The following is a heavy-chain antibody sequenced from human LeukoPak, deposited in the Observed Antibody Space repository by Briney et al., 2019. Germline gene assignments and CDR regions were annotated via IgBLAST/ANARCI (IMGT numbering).Heavy chain of an antibody. Sequence: SETLSLTCTVSGYSISSGYYWSWIRQPPGKGLEWIGYIYYSGSTNYNPSLKGRVTISVDTSKNQFSLKLSSVTAADTAVYYCARGYCSSTSCYWPKGFWYFDLWGRGTLVTVSS. J-gene: IGHJ2*01. CDR3: ARGYCSSTSCYWPKGFWYFDL. D-gene: IGHD2-2*01. CDR2: IYYSGST. V-gene: IGHV4-61*01. CDR1: GYSISSGYY.